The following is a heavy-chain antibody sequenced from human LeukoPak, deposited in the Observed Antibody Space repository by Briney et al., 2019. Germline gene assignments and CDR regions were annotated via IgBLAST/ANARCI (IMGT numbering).Heavy chain of an antibody. CDR3: ARVYADYVWGKGYYMDV. CDR2: INPNSGGT. Sequence: ASVKVSCKASGYTFTGYYMHWVRQAPGQGLEWMGWINPNSGGTNYAQKLQGRVTMTTDTSTTTAYMELRSLRSDDTAVYYCARVYADYVWGKGYYMDVWGKGTTVTVSS. D-gene: IGHD3-16*01. CDR1: GYTFTGYY. V-gene: IGHV1-2*02. J-gene: IGHJ6*03.